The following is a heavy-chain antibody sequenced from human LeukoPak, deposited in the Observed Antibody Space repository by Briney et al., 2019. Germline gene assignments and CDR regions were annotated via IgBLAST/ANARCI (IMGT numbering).Heavy chain of an antibody. V-gene: IGHV3-23*01. Sequence: GGSLRLSCAASGFTFSSYAMSWVRQAPGKGLEWVSAITNSGGTTYYADSVKGRFTISRDNSKNTLYLQMNSLRAEDTAVYYCARDFEGDAFDIWGQGTMVTVSS. CDR1: GFTFSSYA. CDR2: ITNSGGTT. J-gene: IGHJ3*02. CDR3: ARDFEGDAFDI.